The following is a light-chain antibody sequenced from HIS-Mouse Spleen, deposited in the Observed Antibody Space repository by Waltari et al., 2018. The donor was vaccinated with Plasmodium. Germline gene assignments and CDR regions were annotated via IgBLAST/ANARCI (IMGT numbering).Light chain of an antibody. CDR2: DAS. V-gene: IGKV3-11*01. Sequence: EIVLTQSPATLSLSPGERAPLHCRASQSVSSYLAWYQQKPGQAPRLLIYDASNRATGIPARFSGSVSGTDFTLTISSLEPEDFAVYYCQQRSNWPSLTFGGGTKVEIK. CDR1: QSVSSY. J-gene: IGKJ4*01. CDR3: QQRSNWPSLT.